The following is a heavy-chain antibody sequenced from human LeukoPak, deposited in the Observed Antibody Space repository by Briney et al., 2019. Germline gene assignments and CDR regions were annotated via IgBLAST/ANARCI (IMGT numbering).Heavy chain of an antibody. CDR1: GFIFSDYA. Sequence: GGSLRLSCAASGFIFSDYAMNWVRQAPGKGLEWVSTISGSGGSPYYTDSVKGRFTISRDNAKSTQFLQMNSLRAEDTAIYYCAKDFREMATIWGRGLMDYWGQGTLVTVSS. CDR3: AKDFREMATIWGRGLMDY. CDR2: ISGSGGSP. D-gene: IGHD5-24*01. J-gene: IGHJ4*02. V-gene: IGHV3-23*01.